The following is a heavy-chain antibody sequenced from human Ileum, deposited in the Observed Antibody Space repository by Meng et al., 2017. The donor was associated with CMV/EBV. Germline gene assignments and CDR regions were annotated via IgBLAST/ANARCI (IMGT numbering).Heavy chain of an antibody. CDR1: GFTFGDYA. V-gene: IGHV3-49*04. Sequence: GESLKISCTASGFTFGDYAMSWVRQAPGKGLEWVGFIRSKAYGGTTEYAASVKGRFTISRDDSKSIAYLQMNSLKTEDTAVYYCTRSRITGYCSSTSCYSLHDAFDIGGQGTMVTVSS. D-gene: IGHD2-2*02. J-gene: IGHJ3*02. CDR2: IRSKAYGGTT. CDR3: TRSRITGYCSSTSCYSLHDAFDI.